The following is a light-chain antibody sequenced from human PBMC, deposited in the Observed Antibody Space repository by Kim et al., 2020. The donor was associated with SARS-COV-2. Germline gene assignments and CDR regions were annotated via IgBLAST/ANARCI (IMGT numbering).Light chain of an antibody. CDR2: WAS. Sequence: DIVMTQSPDSLAVSLGERATINCKSSQSVLSSFKNKNYIAWHQQKPGQPPRLLIHWASMRQSGVPDRFSGSGSGTDFTLTISNLQAEDVAVYYCHQYDSTPWTFGQGTKVDIK. J-gene: IGKJ1*01. CDR1: QSVLSSFKNKNY. CDR3: HQYDSTPWT. V-gene: IGKV4-1*01.